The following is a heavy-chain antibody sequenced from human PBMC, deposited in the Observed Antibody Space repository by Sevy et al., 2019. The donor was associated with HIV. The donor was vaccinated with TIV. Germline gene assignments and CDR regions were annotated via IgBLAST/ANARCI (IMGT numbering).Heavy chain of an antibody. CDR3: AKRVQWLAIYYYYGMDV. CDR1: GFTFSSYA. D-gene: IGHD6-19*01. V-gene: IGHV3-23*01. J-gene: IGHJ6*02. Sequence: GGSLRLSCAASGFTFSSYAMSWVRQAPGKGLEWVSAISGSGGSTYYADSVKGRFTISRDNSKNTLYLQMNSLRAEDTAVYYWAKRVQWLAIYYYYGMDVWGQGTTVTVSS. CDR2: ISGSGGST.